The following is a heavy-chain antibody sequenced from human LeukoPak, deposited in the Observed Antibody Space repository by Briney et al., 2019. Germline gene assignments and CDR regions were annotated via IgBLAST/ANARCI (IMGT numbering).Heavy chain of an antibody. CDR2: ITPDGSGT. Sequence: GGSLRLSCAASGFTSSSHWMHWVRRTPGKGLVWVSYITPDGSGTKYADSVKGRFTISRDNPKNTLYLQMNSLRAEDTAVYYCARNGVASTYDIWGQGTMVTVSS. CDR3: ARNGVASTYDI. V-gene: IGHV3-74*03. J-gene: IGHJ3*02. CDR1: GFTSSSHW. D-gene: IGHD3-3*01.